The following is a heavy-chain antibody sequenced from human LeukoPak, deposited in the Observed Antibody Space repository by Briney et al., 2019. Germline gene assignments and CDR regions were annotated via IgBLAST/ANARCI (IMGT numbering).Heavy chain of an antibody. J-gene: IGHJ4*02. D-gene: IGHD5-18*01. CDR3: ARAGYSYEPFDY. CDR2: INPNSGGT. Sequence: APVKVSCKASGYTFTGYYMHWVRQAPGQGLEWMGWINPNSGGTNYAQKFQGRVTMTRDTSISTAYMELSRLRSDDTAVYYCARAGYSYEPFDYWGQGTLVTVSS. CDR1: GYTFTGYY. V-gene: IGHV1-2*02.